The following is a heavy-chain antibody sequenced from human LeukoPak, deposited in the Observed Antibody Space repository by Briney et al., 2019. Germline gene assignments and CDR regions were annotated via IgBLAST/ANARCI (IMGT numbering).Heavy chain of an antibody. Sequence: GGSLRLSCAASGFTFDDYAMHWVRQAPGKGLEWVSGISWNSGSIGYADSVKGRFTISRDNAKNSLYLQMNSLRAEDMALYYCATDYYDSSGIPLPLGYWGQRTLVTVSS. J-gene: IGHJ4*02. CDR2: ISWNSGSI. V-gene: IGHV3-9*03. CDR1: GFTFDDYA. D-gene: IGHD3-22*01. CDR3: ATDYYDSSGIPLPLGY.